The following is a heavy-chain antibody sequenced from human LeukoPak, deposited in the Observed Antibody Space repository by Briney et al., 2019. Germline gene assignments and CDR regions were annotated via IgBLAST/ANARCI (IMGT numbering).Heavy chain of an antibody. J-gene: IGHJ4*02. V-gene: IGHV1-2*02. Sequence: ASVKVSCKASGYIFADYYMHWVRQAPGQGLEWMGWINPNNGGTNYAQKFQGRVTMTRDTSISTAYMELSRLRSDDTAMYYCAKDRNWVEMATINSFDYWGQGTLVTVSS. CDR3: AKDRNWVEMATINSFDY. D-gene: IGHD5-24*01. CDR2: INPNNGGT. CDR1: GYIFADYY.